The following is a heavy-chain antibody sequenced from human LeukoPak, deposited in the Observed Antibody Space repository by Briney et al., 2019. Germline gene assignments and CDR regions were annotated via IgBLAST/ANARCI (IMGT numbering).Heavy chain of an antibody. CDR3: ARDPSGSLDY. V-gene: IGHV3-43*02. D-gene: IGHD1-26*01. J-gene: IGHJ4*02. CDR2: LSWNGYST. CDR1: GFTFSNYG. Sequence: GGSLRLSCAASGFTFSNYGMSWVRQAPGKGLEWVSLLSWNGYSTSYGDSVKGRFTISRDNNQDSLYLEMNSLRTEDTGLYYCARDPSGSLDYWGQGTLVTVSS.